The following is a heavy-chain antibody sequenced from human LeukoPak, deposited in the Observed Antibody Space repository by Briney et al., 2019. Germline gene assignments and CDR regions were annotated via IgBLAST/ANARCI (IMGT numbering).Heavy chain of an antibody. J-gene: IGHJ5*02. CDR1: GFTFSSYA. Sequence: PGGSLRLSCAASGFTFSSYAMSWVRQAPGEGLEWVSAISGSGGSTYYADSVKGRFTISRDNSKNTLYLQMNSLRAEDTAVYYCAKGPGSSTSCPLFGPWGQGTLVTVSS. V-gene: IGHV3-23*01. CDR3: AKGPGSSTSCPLFGP. D-gene: IGHD2-2*01. CDR2: ISGSGGST.